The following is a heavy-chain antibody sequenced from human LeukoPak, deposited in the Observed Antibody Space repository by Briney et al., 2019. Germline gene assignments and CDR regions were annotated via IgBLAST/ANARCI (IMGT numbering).Heavy chain of an antibody. CDR1: GGSISSYY. CDR2: IYYSGST. CDR3: ARGPAYCGGDCLTPFDR. V-gene: IGHV4-59*01. J-gene: IGHJ5*02. D-gene: IGHD2-21*02. Sequence: PSETLSLTCTVSGGSISSYYWSWIRQPPGKGLEWIGYIYYSGSTNYNPSLKSRVTISVDTSKNQFSLKLSSVTAADTAVYYCARGPAYCGGDCLTPFDRWGQGTLVTVSS.